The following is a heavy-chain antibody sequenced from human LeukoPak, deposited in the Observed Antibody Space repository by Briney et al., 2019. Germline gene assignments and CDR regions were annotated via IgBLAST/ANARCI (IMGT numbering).Heavy chain of an antibody. Sequence: GGSLRLSCAASGFTFSRYWMSWVRQAPGKGLQSVAYISQDVSHKYYVDSVKGRFTISRDNAKNSLHLEMNSLRAEDTALYYCPRVGYNGWNFENWGQGTLVTVSS. J-gene: IGHJ4*02. CDR3: PRVGYNGWNFEN. D-gene: IGHD5-12*01. CDR1: GFTFSRYW. V-gene: IGHV3-7*01. CDR2: ISQDVSHK.